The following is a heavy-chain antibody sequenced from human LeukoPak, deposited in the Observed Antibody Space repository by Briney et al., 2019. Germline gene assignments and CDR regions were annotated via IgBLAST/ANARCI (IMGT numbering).Heavy chain of an antibody. CDR2: ISNNGGNT. D-gene: IGHD6-13*01. V-gene: IGHV3-64D*06. J-gene: IGHJ4*02. CDR1: GFTFSTYA. CDR3: VKAAGSWYGYFDY. Sequence: PGGSLRLSCSASGFTFSTYAIHWVRQAPGKGLEYVSTISNNGGNTNYADSVKGRFTISRDNSKNTVYLQMSTLRAEDTAVYYCVKAAGSWYGYFDYWGQGTLVTVSS.